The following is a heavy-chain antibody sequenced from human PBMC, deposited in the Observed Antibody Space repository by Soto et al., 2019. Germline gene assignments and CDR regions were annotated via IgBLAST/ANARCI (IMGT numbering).Heavy chain of an antibody. V-gene: IGHV3-23*01. D-gene: IGHD1-1*01. CDR1: GFTFSNYA. Sequence: GGSLRLSCAASGFTFSNYAMNWVRQAPGKGLEWVSTISGSGRSTYYADSAKGRFTISGDNSKNTLYLQMNSLRAEDTAVYYCAKGLERLEGWDAFDIWGQGTLVTVSS. CDR2: ISGSGRST. J-gene: IGHJ3*02. CDR3: AKGLERLEGWDAFDI.